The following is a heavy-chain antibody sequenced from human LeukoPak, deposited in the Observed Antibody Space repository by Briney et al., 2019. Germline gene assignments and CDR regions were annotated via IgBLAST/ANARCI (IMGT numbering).Heavy chain of an antibody. V-gene: IGHV1-2*02. Sequence: ASVKVSCKPSGYTFTGYYMHWVRQAPGQGLEWMGWINPNSGGTNYAQKFQGRVTMTRDTSISTAYMELSRLRSDDTAVYYCARVTPYLKGVEPEPHFDYWGQGTLVTVSS. D-gene: IGHD1-14*01. CDR3: ARVTPYLKGVEPEPHFDY. CDR2: INPNSGGT. CDR1: GYTFTGYY. J-gene: IGHJ4*02.